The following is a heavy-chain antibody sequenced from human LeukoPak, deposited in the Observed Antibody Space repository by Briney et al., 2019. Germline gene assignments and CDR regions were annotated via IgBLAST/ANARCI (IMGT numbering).Heavy chain of an antibody. CDR2: IIPSGGIT. D-gene: IGHD1-1*01. Sequence: SGGSLTLSCAASGFIFSSHGMNWVRQAPGKGLEWVSGIIPSGGITYYADSVKGRFTISRDNSKNTVYLQMDRLRFEDAAVYYCARDLAYIRFDNWGQGTLVTVSS. V-gene: IGHV3-23*01. J-gene: IGHJ4*02. CDR3: ARDLAYIRFDN. CDR1: GFIFSSHG.